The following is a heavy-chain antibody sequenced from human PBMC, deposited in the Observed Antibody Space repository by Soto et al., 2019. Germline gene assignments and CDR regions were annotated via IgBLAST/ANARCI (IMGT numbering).Heavy chain of an antibody. V-gene: IGHV3-23*01. D-gene: IGHD2-2*01. Sequence: EVQLLESGGGLVQPGGSLRLSCAASGFTFSSFAMGWVRQAPGKGLEWVSAISGSGGSTYYADSVKGRFTISRDNSMDTLYLQMNSLRAEDTAVYYCAKGKYCSTTSCYAPNWFDPWGQGTLVTVSS. CDR2: ISGSGGST. J-gene: IGHJ5*02. CDR3: AKGKYCSTTSCYAPNWFDP. CDR1: GFTFSSFA.